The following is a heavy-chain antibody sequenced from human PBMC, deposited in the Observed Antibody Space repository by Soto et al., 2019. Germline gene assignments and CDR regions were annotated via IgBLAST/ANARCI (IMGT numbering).Heavy chain of an antibody. J-gene: IGHJ6*02. V-gene: IGHV4-34*01. D-gene: IGHD3-3*01. Sequence: SETLSLTCAVYGGSFSGYYLSWIRQPPGKGLEWIGEINHSGSTNYNPSLKSRVTISVDTSKNQFSLKLSSVTAADTAVYYCARPDMDFWSGYYRYYYGMDVWGQGTTVTVSS. CDR1: GGSFSGYY. CDR3: ARPDMDFWSGYYRYYYGMDV. CDR2: INHSGST.